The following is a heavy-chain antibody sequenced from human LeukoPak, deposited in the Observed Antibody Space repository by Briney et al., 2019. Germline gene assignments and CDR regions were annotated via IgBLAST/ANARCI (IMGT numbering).Heavy chain of an antibody. J-gene: IGHJ4*02. CDR3: ARDTYDYVWGNYRRGGLDY. Sequence: PGGSLRLSCAASGFTFTDYYMSWIRQAPGKGLEWVSYISSSGSTIYYADSVKGRFTISRDNAKNSLYLQMNSLRAEDTAVYYCARDTYDYVWGNYRRGGLDYWGQGTLVTVSS. D-gene: IGHD3-16*02. CDR2: ISSSGSTI. CDR1: GFTFTDYY. V-gene: IGHV3-11*01.